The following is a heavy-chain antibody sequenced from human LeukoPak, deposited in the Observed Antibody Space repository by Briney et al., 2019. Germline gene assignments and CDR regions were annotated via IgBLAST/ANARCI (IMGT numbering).Heavy chain of an antibody. D-gene: IGHD2-8*01. CDR2: MNHNSGNT. J-gene: IGHJ6*03. Sequence: GGSVKVSCKASGYTFTGDDINWVRQPPGQGLEWMGWMNHNSGNTGYAQKFRGSVTMTRNTSISTAYMELSSPRAEDTAVYCFPSGLYGVSPGRYYIGVWGKGTTVTVSS. CDR1: GYTFTGDD. CDR3: PSGLYGVSPGRYYIGV. V-gene: IGHV1-8*01.